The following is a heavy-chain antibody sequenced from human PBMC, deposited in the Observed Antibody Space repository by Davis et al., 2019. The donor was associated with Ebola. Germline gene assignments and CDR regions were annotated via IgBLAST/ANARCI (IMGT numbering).Heavy chain of an antibody. J-gene: IGHJ5*02. CDR2: IYYSGST. CDR3: ARVLTTVTTGWFDP. CDR1: GGSVSSGSYS. V-gene: IGHV4-61*01. D-gene: IGHD4-11*01. Sequence: SETLSLTCTVSGGSVSSGSYSWSWIRQPPGKGLEWIGYIYYSGSTHYNPSLKSRVTISVDTSKNQFSLKLSSVTAADTAVYYCARVLTTVTTGWFDPWGQGTLVTVSS.